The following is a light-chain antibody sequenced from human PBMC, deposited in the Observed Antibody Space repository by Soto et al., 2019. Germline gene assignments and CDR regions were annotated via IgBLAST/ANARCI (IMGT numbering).Light chain of an antibody. CDR2: DVS. CDR3: SSYTSTGTYV. J-gene: IGLJ1*01. V-gene: IGLV2-14*01. Sequence: QSALTQPASVSGSPGQSITISCTGTSSDVGGYNAVSWYQQDPGKAPKLMIYDVSSRPSGVSHRFSGSKSGNTASLTISGLQAEDEADYYCSSYTSTGTYVLGAGTKLTVL. CDR1: SSDVGGYNA.